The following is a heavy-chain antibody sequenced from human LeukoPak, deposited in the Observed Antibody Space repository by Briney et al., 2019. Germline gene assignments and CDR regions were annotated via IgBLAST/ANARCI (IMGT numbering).Heavy chain of an antibody. D-gene: IGHD6-19*01. J-gene: IGHJ4*02. CDR2: ISSSRSYI. CDR1: GFTFSTYS. Sequence: GGSLRLSCAASGFTFSTYSMNWVRQAPGKGLEWVSSISSSRSYIYYADSVKGRFTISRDNAKNSLYLQMNSLRAEDTAVYYCARDGRIGAVTGPRPFDYWGQGTLVTVSS. CDR3: ARDGRIGAVTGPRPFDY. V-gene: IGHV3-21*01.